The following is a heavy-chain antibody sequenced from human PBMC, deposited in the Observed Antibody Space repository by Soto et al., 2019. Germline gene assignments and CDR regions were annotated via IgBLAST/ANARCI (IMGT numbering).Heavy chain of an antibody. CDR3: AREAYSYGIDY. D-gene: IGHD5-18*01. CDR1: GFTFSSYG. Sequence: GGSLRLSCAASGFTFSSYGMHWVRQAPGKGLEWVAVIWYDGSNKYYADSVKGRFTISRDNSKNTLYLQMNSLRAEDTAVYYCAREAYSYGIDYWGQGTLVTVSS. V-gene: IGHV3-33*01. J-gene: IGHJ4*02. CDR2: IWYDGSNK.